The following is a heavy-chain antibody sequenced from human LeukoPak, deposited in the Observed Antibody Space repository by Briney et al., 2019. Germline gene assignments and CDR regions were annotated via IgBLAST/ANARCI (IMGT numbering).Heavy chain of an antibody. V-gene: IGHV1-69*04. Sequence: SVKVSCKASGGTFSSYAISWVRQAPGQGLEWMGRIIPILGIANYAQKFQGRVTITADKSTSTAYMELSSLRSEDTAVYYCARNFNWNDVYYGMDVWGQGTTVTVSS. J-gene: IGHJ6*02. D-gene: IGHD1-1*01. CDR1: GGTFSSYA. CDR2: IIPILGIA. CDR3: ARNFNWNDVYYGMDV.